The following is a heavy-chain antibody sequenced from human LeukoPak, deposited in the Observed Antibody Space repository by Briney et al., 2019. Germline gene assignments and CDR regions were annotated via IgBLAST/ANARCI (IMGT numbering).Heavy chain of an antibody. J-gene: IGHJ6*03. Sequence: ASVKVSCKASGYTFTGYYMHWVRQAPGQGLEWMGWINPNSGGTNYAQKFQGRVTMTRDTFISTAYMELSRLRSDDTAVYYCARDFSSGGDYGVSADYYYYYMDVWGKGTTVTVSS. D-gene: IGHD4-17*01. CDR2: INPNSGGT. CDR3: ARDFSSGGDYGVSADYYYYYMDV. CDR1: GYTFTGYY. V-gene: IGHV1-2*02.